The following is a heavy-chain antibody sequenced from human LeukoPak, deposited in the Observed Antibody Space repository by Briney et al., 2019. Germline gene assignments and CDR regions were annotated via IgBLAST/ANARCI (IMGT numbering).Heavy chain of an antibody. Sequence: GAPVKVSCKASGGTFSSYAISWVRQAPGQGLEWMGGIIPIFGTANYAQKFQGRVTITADKSTSTAYMELSSLRSEDTAVYYCARTPVAGTGPFDYWGQGTLVTVSS. D-gene: IGHD6-19*01. V-gene: IGHV1-69*06. CDR1: GGTFSSYA. CDR3: ARTPVAGTGPFDY. J-gene: IGHJ4*02. CDR2: IIPIFGTA.